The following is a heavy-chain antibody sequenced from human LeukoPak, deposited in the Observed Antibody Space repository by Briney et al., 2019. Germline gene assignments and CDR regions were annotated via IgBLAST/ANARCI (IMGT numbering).Heavy chain of an antibody. CDR3: VRMIYYDILTGYSNYFDY. Sequence: SETLSLTCTVSGGSISSYYWSWIRQPPGKGLEWIGYIYYSGSTNYNPSLKSRVTISVDTSKNQFSLKLSSVTAADTAVYYCVRMIYYDILTGYSNYFDYWGQGTLVTVSS. J-gene: IGHJ4*02. D-gene: IGHD3-9*01. CDR2: IYYSGST. V-gene: IGHV4-59*01. CDR1: GGSISSYY.